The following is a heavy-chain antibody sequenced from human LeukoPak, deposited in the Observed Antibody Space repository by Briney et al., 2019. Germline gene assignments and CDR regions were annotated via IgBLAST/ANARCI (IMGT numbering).Heavy chain of an antibody. CDR3: ARDRAYYYDSGSFGDV. CDR2: ISASNGNT. V-gene: IGHV1-18*01. Sequence: ASVKVSCKASGYTFTSDGITWVRQAPGQGLEWMGWISASNGNTNYAQNLQDRVTMTTETSTTTAYTELRSLRSDDTAVYYCARDRAYYYDSGSFGDVWGQGTTVTVSS. CDR1: GYTFTSDG. D-gene: IGHD3-10*01. J-gene: IGHJ6*02.